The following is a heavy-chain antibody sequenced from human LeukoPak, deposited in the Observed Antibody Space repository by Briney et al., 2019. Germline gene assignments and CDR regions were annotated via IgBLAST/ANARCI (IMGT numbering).Heavy chain of an antibody. Sequence: GESLKISCKGSGYSFTSYWIGWVRQMPGKGLEWMGIIYPGDSDTRYSPSFQGQVTISADKSISTAYLQWSSLKASDTAMYYCAASVAVAGSYFDYWGQGTLXTVSS. CDR1: GYSFTSYW. V-gene: IGHV5-51*01. CDR2: IYPGDSDT. D-gene: IGHD6-19*01. J-gene: IGHJ4*02. CDR3: AASVAVAGSYFDY.